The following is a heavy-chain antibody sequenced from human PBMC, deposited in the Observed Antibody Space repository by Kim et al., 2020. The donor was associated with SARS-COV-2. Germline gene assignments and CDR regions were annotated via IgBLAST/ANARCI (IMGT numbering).Heavy chain of an antibody. CDR3: AREDYGGDSRGFDS. D-gene: IGHD2-21*02. Sequence: SQTLSLPCAISGDSVSSSSAAWNWVRQSPSRGLEWLGRTFYRSKWYNEYALSVKSRIIINPDTSKNQFSLQLNSVTPEDTTVYYCAREDYGGDSRGFDSWGQGTLVTVSS. CDR2: TFYRSKWYN. J-gene: IGHJ4*02. CDR1: GDSVSSSSAA. V-gene: IGHV6-1*01.